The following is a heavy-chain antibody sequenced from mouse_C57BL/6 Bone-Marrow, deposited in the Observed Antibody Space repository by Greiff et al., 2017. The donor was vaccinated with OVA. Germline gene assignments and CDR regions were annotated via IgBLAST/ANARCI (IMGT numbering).Heavy chain of an antibody. Sequence: QVQLQQPGAALVKPGASVKMSCKASGYTFTSYWITWVKQRPGQGLEWIGDIYPGSGSTNYNEKFKSKATLTVDTSSSTASMQLSSLTSEDSAVYYCARSWDVFDYWGQGTTLTVSS. V-gene: IGHV1-55*01. CDR2: IYPGSGST. CDR1: GYTFTSYW. CDR3: ARSWDVFDY. J-gene: IGHJ2*01. D-gene: IGHD4-1*01.